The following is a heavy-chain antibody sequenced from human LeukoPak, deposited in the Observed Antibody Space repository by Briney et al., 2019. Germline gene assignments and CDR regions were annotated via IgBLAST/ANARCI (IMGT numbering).Heavy chain of an antibody. CDR3: AKRGAEVGTTVAPGDY. J-gene: IGHJ4*02. Sequence: GGSLRLSCAASGFTFSNYWMTWVRQAPGKGLEWVANIKHDGSEDYYLDSVKGRFTISRDNSKNTLYLQMNSLRAEDTAVYYCAKRGAEVGTTVAPGDYWGQGTLLTVSS. V-gene: IGHV3-7*03. CDR2: IKHDGSED. CDR1: GFTFSNYW. D-gene: IGHD1-26*01.